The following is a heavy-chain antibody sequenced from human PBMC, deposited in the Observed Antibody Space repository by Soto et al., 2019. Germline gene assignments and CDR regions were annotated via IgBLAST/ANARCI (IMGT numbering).Heavy chain of an antibody. Sequence: QVQMVQSGTEVKKPGASVKISCKASEQTITGHYIQWVRQAPGQGLEWMGWINPKGDGKKYAQHFQGRITVTRDTSINTCYMELRALTSDDTAVYYCASYTLSYTNNDYLDHWGQGTLVTVYS. CDR2: INPKGDGK. CDR1: EQTITGHY. V-gene: IGHV1-2*02. CDR3: ASYTLSYTNNDYLDH. D-gene: IGHD3-16*01. J-gene: IGHJ4*02.